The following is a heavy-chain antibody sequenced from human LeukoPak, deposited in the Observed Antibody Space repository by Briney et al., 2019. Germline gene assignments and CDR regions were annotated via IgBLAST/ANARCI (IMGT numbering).Heavy chain of an antibody. V-gene: IGHV1-18*01. Sequence: ASVKVSCKASGYTFTSYGISWVRQAPGQGLEWMGWISAYNGNTNYAQKLQGRVTMTTDTSTSTAYMELRSLRSDDTAVYYCARGDDSSGYYYYYYVDVWGKGTTVTVSS. CDR2: ISAYNGNT. CDR3: ARGDDSSGYYYYYYVDV. D-gene: IGHD3-22*01. J-gene: IGHJ6*03. CDR1: GYTFTSYG.